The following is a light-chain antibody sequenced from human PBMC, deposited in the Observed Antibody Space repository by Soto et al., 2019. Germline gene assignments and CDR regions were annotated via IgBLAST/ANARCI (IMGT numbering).Light chain of an antibody. Sequence: QSVLTQPPSVSGTPGMRVNISCSGGISNIGKDTVNCYQQLPGTAPKLLMFNDDKRPSGVPDRFSGSRSGTSASLAISGLESDDEAVYFCSTWDDSLNGWVFGGGTKVTVL. CDR2: NDD. J-gene: IGLJ3*02. CDR3: STWDDSLNGWV. CDR1: ISNIGKDT. V-gene: IGLV1-44*01.